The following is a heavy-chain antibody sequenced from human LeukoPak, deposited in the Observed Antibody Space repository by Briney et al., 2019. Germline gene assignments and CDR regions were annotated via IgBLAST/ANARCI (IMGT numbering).Heavy chain of an antibody. CDR3: ARERPGVATIFGY. CDR1: GASISSYY. V-gene: IGHV4-39*07. Sequence: NSSETLSLTCTVSGASISSYYWGWIRQPPGKGLEWIGSIYYSGSTYYNPSLKSRVTISVDTSKNQFSLKLSSVTAADTAVYYCARERPGVATIFGYWGQGTLVTVSS. CDR2: IYYSGST. J-gene: IGHJ4*02. D-gene: IGHD5-12*01.